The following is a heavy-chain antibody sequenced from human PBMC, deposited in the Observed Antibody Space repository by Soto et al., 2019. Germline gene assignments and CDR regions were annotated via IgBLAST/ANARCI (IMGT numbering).Heavy chain of an antibody. CDR2: IWYDGSNK. CDR1: GFTFSSYG. V-gene: IGHV3-33*01. CDR3: ARDGYDFWSGYCYFDY. Sequence: PGGSLRLSCAASGFTFSSYGMHWVRQAPGKGLEWVAVIWYDGSNKYYADSVKGRFTISRDNSKNTLYLQMNSLRAEDTAVYYCARDGYDFWSGYCYFDYWGQGTLVTVSS. J-gene: IGHJ4*02. D-gene: IGHD3-3*01.